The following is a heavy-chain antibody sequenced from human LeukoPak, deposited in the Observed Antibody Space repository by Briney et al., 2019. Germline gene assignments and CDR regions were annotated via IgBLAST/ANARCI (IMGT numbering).Heavy chain of an antibody. J-gene: IGHJ4*02. CDR1: GGTFSSYA. V-gene: IGHV1-69*05. D-gene: IGHD3-9*01. CDR3: ARVLGWGTGYFMGFDY. Sequence: GSSVKVSCKASGGTFSSYAISWVRQAPGQGLEWMGGIIPIFGTANYAQKFQGRVTITTDESTSTAYMELSSLRSEDTAVYYCARVLGWGTGYFMGFDYWGQGTLVTVSS. CDR2: IIPIFGTA.